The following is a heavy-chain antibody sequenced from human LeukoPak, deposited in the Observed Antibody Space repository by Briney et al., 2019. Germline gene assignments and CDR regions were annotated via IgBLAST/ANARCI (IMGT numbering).Heavy chain of an antibody. CDR2: MNPNSGNT. CDR1: GYTFTSYD. V-gene: IGHV1-8*03. D-gene: IGHD3-3*01. Sequence: ASVKVSCKASGYTFTSYDINWVRQATGQGLEWMGWMNPNSGNTGYAQKFQGRVTITRNTSISTAYMELSSLRSEDTAVYCCARGRGYDFWSGYWANDAFDIWGQGTMVTVSS. J-gene: IGHJ3*02. CDR3: ARGRGYDFWSGYWANDAFDI.